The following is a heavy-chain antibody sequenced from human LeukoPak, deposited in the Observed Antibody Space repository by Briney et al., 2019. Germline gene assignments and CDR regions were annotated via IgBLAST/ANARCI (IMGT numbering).Heavy chain of an antibody. CDR2: ISGSGGAT. V-gene: IGHV3-23*01. CDR1: GFTFSNYP. Sequence: GGSLRLSCAASGFTFSNYPMNWVRQAPGKGLEWVSVISGSGGATFYGDSVQGRFTISRDNSRDTLYLQMSSLRAEDTAVYYCGKYLQTTVGANDYWGWGTLVTVSS. CDR3: GKYLQTTVGANDY. D-gene: IGHD1-26*01. J-gene: IGHJ4*02.